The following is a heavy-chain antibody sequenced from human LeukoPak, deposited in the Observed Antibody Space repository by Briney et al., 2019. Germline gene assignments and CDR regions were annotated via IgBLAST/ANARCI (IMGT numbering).Heavy chain of an antibody. CDR3: ARKKMVRGAASVGYYYYYMDV. Sequence: ALVKASCKASGYTFTGYYMHWVRQAPGQGLEWMGRINPNSGGTNYAQKFQGRVTMTRDTSISTAYMELSRLRSDDTAVYYCARKKMVRGAASVGYYYYYMDVWGKGTTVTVSS. CDR2: INPNSGGT. V-gene: IGHV1-2*06. CDR1: GYTFTGYY. J-gene: IGHJ6*03. D-gene: IGHD3-10*01.